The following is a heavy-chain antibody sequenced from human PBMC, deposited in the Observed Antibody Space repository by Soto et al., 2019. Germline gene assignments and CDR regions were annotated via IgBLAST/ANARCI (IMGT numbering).Heavy chain of an antibody. CDR1: GFTFSSYG. Sequence: GGSLRLSCAASGFTFSSYGMHWVRQAPGKGLEWVAVIWYDGSNKYYADSVKGRFTISRDNSKNTLYLQMNSLRAEDTAVYYCASSQPPYYYGMDVWGQGTTVTVS. V-gene: IGHV3-33*01. CDR2: IWYDGSNK. J-gene: IGHJ6*02. D-gene: IGHD6-13*01. CDR3: ASSQPPYYYGMDV.